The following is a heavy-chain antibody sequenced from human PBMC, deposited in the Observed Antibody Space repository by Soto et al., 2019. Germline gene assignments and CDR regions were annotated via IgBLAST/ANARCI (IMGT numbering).Heavy chain of an antibody. CDR1: TNTFSKYA. Sequence: QVQLVQSGAEVKKPGSSVKVSCKASTNTFSKYALNWVRQAPGQGFEWIGGIIPIFDTITYAQKFQDRVSITADKSMSTVYLELISLRSDDSAVHYCAIGDPVVRDSVITWFFFDCWAPGTLVTVSA. CDR2: IIPIFDTI. V-gene: IGHV1-69*06. CDR3: AIGDPVVRDSVITWFFFDC. J-gene: IGHJ4*02. D-gene: IGHD3-10*01.